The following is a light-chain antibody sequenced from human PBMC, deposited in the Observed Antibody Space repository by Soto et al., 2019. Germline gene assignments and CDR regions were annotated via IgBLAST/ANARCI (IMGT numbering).Light chain of an antibody. CDR1: SSNIGSNT. J-gene: IGLJ2*01. Sequence: QYVLTQPPSASGTPGQRVTISCSGSSSNIGSNTVNWYQQLPGTAPKLLIYSNNHRPSGVPDRFSGSKSGTSASLAISGLQSEDEADYYCAAWDDSLNGVVFGGGTKQTVL. V-gene: IGLV1-44*01. CDR2: SNN. CDR3: AAWDDSLNGVV.